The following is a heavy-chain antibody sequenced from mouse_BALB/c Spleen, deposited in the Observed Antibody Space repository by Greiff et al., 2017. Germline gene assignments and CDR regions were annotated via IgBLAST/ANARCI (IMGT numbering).Heavy chain of an antibody. V-gene: IGHV5-12-2*01. CDR1: GFTISSYT. J-gene: IGHJ4*01. Sequence: EVQLVESGGGLVQPGGSLKLSCAASGFTISSYTMSWVRQPPEKSLEWVAYISNGGGSTYYPDTVKGRFTISRDNAKNTLYLQMSSLKSEDTAMYYCARHGRDAMDYWGQGTSVTVSS. CDR2: ISNGGGST. CDR3: ARHGRDAMDY.